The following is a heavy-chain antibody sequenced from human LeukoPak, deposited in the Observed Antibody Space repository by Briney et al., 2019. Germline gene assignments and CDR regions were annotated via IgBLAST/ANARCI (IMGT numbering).Heavy chain of an antibody. J-gene: IGHJ5*02. CDR2: IYTSGST. Sequence: KSSETLSLTCTVSGGSISSGGYYWSWIRQPAGKGLERIGRIYTSGSTSYNPSLKSRVTISVDTSKNQFSLKLSSVTAADSAVYYCAIGHYDSSGYPDWFDPWGQGTLVTVSS. CDR1: GGSISSGGYY. CDR3: AIGHYDSSGYPDWFDP. D-gene: IGHD3-22*01. V-gene: IGHV4-61*02.